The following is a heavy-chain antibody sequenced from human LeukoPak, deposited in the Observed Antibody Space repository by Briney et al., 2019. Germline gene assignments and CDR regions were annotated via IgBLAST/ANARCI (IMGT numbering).Heavy chain of an antibody. CDR1: GFTVSSNY. D-gene: IGHD3-9*01. Sequence: GGSLRLSCAASGFTVSSNYMSWVRQAPGKGLEWVSVIYSGGSTYYADSVKGRFTISRDNSKNTLYLQMNSLRAEDTAVYYCAKDTLSTQLLRYFDWASYYFDYWGQGTLVTVSS. CDR2: IYSGGST. J-gene: IGHJ4*02. V-gene: IGHV3-53*01. CDR3: AKDTLSTQLLRYFDWASYYFDY.